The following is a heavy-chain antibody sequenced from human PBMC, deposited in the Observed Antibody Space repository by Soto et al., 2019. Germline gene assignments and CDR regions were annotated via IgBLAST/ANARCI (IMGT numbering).Heavy chain of an antibody. Sequence: QVQLQQWGAGLLKPSETLSLTCAVYGGSFSGYYWSWIRQPPGKGLEWIGEINHSGSTNYNPSLKSRVTISVDTSKNQFSLKLSSVTAADTAVYYCARGGVFCSGGSCYSADYWGQETLVTVSS. V-gene: IGHV4-34*01. CDR1: GGSFSGYY. CDR2: INHSGST. J-gene: IGHJ4*02. CDR3: ARGGVFCSGGSCYSADY. D-gene: IGHD2-15*01.